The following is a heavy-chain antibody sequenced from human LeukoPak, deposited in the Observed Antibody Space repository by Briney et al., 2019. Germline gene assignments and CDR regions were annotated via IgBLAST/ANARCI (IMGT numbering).Heavy chain of an antibody. Sequence: GGSLRLSCAASGFTFSSYSMNWVRQAPGKGLEWVSSISSSSSYIYYADSVKGRFTISRDNAKNTLYLQMNSLRAEDTAVYYCTSGMSVASTRGYFDYWGQGTLVTVSS. CDR2: ISSSSSYI. V-gene: IGHV3-21*01. CDR3: TSGMSVASTRGYFDY. CDR1: GFTFSSYS. J-gene: IGHJ4*02. D-gene: IGHD6-19*01.